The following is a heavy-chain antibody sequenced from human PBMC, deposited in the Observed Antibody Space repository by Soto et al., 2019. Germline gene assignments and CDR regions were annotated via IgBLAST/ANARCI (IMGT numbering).Heavy chain of an antibody. CDR1: GFTFSSYG. CDR2: IWYDGSNK. J-gene: IGHJ4*02. D-gene: IGHD6-13*01. Sequence: GGSLRLSCAASGFTFSSYGMHWVRQAPGKGLEWVAVIWYDGSNKYYADSVKGRFTISRDNSKNTLYLQMNSLRAEDTSIYYCARDPSSSWYDYWGQGALVTVSS. V-gene: IGHV3-33*01. CDR3: ARDPSSSWYDY.